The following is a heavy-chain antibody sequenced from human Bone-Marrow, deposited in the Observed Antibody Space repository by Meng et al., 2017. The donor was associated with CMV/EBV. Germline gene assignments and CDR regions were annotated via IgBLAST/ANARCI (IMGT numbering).Heavy chain of an antibody. Sequence: KVSCKGSGYRFTDYWIAWVRQMPGKGLEWMGIIYPGDSDTRYSPSFQGQVTISADKSISTAYLQWSSLKASDTAMYYCARQTYSGSYWFDYWGQGTLVTVSS. CDR1: GYRFTDYW. CDR3: ARQTYSGSYWFDY. J-gene: IGHJ4*02. CDR2: IYPGDSDT. V-gene: IGHV5-51*01. D-gene: IGHD1-26*01.